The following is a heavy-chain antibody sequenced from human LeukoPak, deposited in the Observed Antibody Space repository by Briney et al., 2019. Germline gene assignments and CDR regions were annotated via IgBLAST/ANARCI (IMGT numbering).Heavy chain of an antibody. CDR2: ISAYNGNT. CDR1: GYTFTSYG. CDR3: ARDAESNDYYYYGMDV. D-gene: IGHD4-11*01. V-gene: IGHV1-18*01. Sequence: APVKVSCKASGYTFTSYGISWVRQAPGQGLEWMGWISAYNGNTNYAQKLQGRVTMTTDTSTSTAYMELRSLRSDDTAVYYCARDAESNDYYYYGMDVWGQGTTVTVSS. J-gene: IGHJ6*02.